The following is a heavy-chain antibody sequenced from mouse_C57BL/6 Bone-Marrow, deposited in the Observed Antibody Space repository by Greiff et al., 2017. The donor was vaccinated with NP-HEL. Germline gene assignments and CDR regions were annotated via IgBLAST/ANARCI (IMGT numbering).Heavy chain of an antibody. Sequence: EVQRVESGGGLVKPGGSLKLSCAASGFTFSSYAMSWVRQTPEKRLEWVATISDGGSYTYYPDNVKGRFTISRDNAKNNLYLQMSHLKSEDTAMYYCARAFWTWFAYWGQGTLVTVSA. CDR1: GFTFSSYA. CDR2: ISDGGSYT. V-gene: IGHV5-4*01. CDR3: ARAFWTWFAY. J-gene: IGHJ3*01.